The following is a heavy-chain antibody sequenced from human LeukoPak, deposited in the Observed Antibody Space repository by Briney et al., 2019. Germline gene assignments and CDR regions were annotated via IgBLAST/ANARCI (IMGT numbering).Heavy chain of an antibody. J-gene: IGHJ4*02. CDR2: IYSGGTA. CDR3: TKEPIPVAGGYYFDY. D-gene: IGHD6-19*01. Sequence: PGGSLRLSCAASGFTVSSNYMGWVRQAPGKGLDWVSVIYSGGTAYYADSVKGRFTISRDSSKNTLYLQINSLRAEDTAVYYCTKEPIPVAGGYYFDYWGQGTLVTVSS. V-gene: IGHV3-66*02. CDR1: GFTVSSNY.